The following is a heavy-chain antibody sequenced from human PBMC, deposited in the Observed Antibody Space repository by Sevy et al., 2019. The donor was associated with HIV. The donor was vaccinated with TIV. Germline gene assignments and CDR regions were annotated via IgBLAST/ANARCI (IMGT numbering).Heavy chain of an antibody. CDR3: ARDGRQKYAFWSGYSFVGFDY. D-gene: IGHD3-3*01. V-gene: IGHV6-1*01. CDR2: TYYRSKWYN. Sequence: SQTLSLTCAISGDSVSSNSAAWNWIRQSPSRGLEWLGRTYYRSKWYNDCAVSVKSRITINPDTSKIQFSLQLKSVAPVDTAVYYCARDGRQKYAFWSGYSFVGFDYWGQGTLVTVSS. J-gene: IGHJ4*02. CDR1: GDSVSSNSAA.